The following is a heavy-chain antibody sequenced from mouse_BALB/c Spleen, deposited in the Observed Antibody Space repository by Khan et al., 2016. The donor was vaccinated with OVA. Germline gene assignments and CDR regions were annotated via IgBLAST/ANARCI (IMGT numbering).Heavy chain of an antibody. CDR2: INPHIGET. Sequence: MQLEESGPELVKPGASVKISCKASGYSFTGYFMNWVMQSHGKSLEWIGRINPHIGETLYNQKFNDKATLTVDESSSTAHMELRSLTSEDSAVYYCTRIYRSDFDYWGQGTTVTVSS. CDR3: TRIYRSDFDY. J-gene: IGHJ2*01. CDR1: GYSFTGYF. V-gene: IGHV1-20*01. D-gene: IGHD1-1*01.